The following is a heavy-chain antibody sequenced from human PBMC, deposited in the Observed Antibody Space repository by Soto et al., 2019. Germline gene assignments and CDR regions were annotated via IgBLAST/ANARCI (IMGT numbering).Heavy chain of an antibody. CDR3: ARDKGYSGSYYFDY. CDR1: ADTFTSYY. V-gene: IGHV1-2*02. J-gene: IGHJ4*02. CDR2: INPNSGGT. D-gene: IGHD1-26*01. Sequence: GASVKVSCKAPADTFTSYYMHWVRQAPGQGLEWMGWINPNSGGTNYAQKFQGRVTMTRDTSISTAYMELSRLRSDDTAVYYCARDKGYSGSYYFDYWGQGTLVTVSS.